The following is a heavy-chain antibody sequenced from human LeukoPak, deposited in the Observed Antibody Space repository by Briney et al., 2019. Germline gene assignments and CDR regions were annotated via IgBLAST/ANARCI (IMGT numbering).Heavy chain of an antibody. CDR2: INHSGST. CDR3: ARAPGKRWLQHIDS. V-gene: IGHV4-34*01. J-gene: IGHJ4*02. D-gene: IGHD5-24*01. Sequence: SQTLSLTCAVYGGSFSGYYWSWIRQPPGKGLEWIGEINHSGSTNYNPSLKSRVTISVDTSKNQFSLKLSSVTAADTAVYYCARAPGKRWLQHIDSWGQGTLVTVSS. CDR1: GGSFSGYY.